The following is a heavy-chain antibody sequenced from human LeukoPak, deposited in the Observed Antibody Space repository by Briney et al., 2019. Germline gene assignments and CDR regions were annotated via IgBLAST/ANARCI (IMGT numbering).Heavy chain of an antibody. Sequence: GGSLRLSCAASGFTFDDYGMSWVRQAPGKGLEWVSAISGSGGSTYYADSVKGRFTISRDNSKNTLYLQMNSLRAEDTAVYYCAKTKILLWFGELSDHYFDYWGQGTLVTVSS. V-gene: IGHV3-23*01. CDR3: AKTKILLWFGELSDHYFDY. J-gene: IGHJ4*02. CDR2: ISGSGGST. D-gene: IGHD3-10*01. CDR1: GFTFDDYG.